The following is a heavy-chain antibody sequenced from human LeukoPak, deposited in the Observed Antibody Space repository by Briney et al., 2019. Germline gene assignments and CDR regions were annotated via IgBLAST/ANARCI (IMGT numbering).Heavy chain of an antibody. CDR2: IYYSGST. V-gene: IGHV4-39*07. CDR3: ARVGVYSYGYMAYYYYYMDV. J-gene: IGHJ6*03. D-gene: IGHD5-18*01. CDR1: GGFISSSSYY. Sequence: SETLALTCTVSGGFISSSSYYWGWIRQPPGKGLEWIVSIYYSGSTYYNPSLKSRVTISVDTSKNQFSLKLSSVTAADTAVYYCARVGVYSYGYMAYYYYYMDVWGKGTTVTVSS.